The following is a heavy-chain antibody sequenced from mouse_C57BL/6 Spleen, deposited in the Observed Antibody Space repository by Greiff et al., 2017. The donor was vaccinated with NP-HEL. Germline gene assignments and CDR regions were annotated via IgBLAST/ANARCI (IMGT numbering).Heavy chain of an antibody. CDR2: ISSDGSYT. J-gene: IGHJ2*01. D-gene: IGHD1-1*01. CDR1: GFTFSSYG. CDR3: ARHTDILDYFDY. V-gene: IGHV5-6*01. Sequence: EVKLVESGGDLVKPGGSLKLSCAASGFTFSSYGMSWVRQTPDKRLEWVATISSDGSYTYYPDSVKGRFTISRDKAKNTLYLQMSILKSEDTAMYYCARHTDILDYFDYWGQGTTLTVSS.